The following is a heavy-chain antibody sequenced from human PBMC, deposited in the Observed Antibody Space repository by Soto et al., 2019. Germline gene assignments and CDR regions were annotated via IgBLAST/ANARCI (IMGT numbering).Heavy chain of an antibody. J-gene: IGHJ6*02. CDR2: IDWDDDK. D-gene: IGHD3-10*01. CDR3: ARFGVSSGSGTLPPYYYYYGMDV. V-gene: IGHV2-70*01. Sequence: SGPTLVNPTQTLTLTCTFSGFSLSTSGMCVSWIRQPPGKALEWLALIDWDDDKYYSTSLKTRLTISKDTSKNQVVLTITNMDPVDTATYYCARFGVSSGSGTLPPYYYYYGMDVWGQGTTVTV. CDR1: GFSLSTSGMC.